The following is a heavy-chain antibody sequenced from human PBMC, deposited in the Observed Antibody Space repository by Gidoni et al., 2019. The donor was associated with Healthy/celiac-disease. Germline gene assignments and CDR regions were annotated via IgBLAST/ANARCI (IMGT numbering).Heavy chain of an antibody. CDR3: AKDHYYDSSGYYSEAYYFDY. CDR1: GFTFSIYA. D-gene: IGHD3-22*01. Sequence: EVQLVESGGGLVQPGGSLRLSFAASGFTFSIYAMSWARQAPGKGLEWVSAISGSGGSTYYADSVKGRFTISRDNSKNTLYLQMNSLRAEDTAVYYCAKDHYYDSSGYYSEAYYFDYWGQGTLVTVSS. CDR2: ISGSGGST. V-gene: IGHV3-23*04. J-gene: IGHJ4*02.